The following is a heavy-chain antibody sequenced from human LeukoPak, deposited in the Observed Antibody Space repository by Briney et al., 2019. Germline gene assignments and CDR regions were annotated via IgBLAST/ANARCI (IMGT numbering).Heavy chain of an antibody. Sequence: ASVKVSCKASGYTFTNYGISWVRQAPGQGLEWMGWVGAYADSTNYVQTLKGRVTMTTDTSTSTDYMELRSLISDDTAVYYCERDCIGCHGFDYWGQGTLVTVSS. CDR2: VGAYADST. J-gene: IGHJ4*02. CDR3: ERDCIGCHGFDY. V-gene: IGHV1-18*01. D-gene: IGHD2-15*01. CDR1: GYTFTNYG.